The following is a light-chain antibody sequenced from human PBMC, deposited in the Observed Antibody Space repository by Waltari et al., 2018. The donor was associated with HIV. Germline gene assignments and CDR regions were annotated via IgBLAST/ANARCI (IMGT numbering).Light chain of an antibody. Sequence: DIQMTQSPSSLSASVGDRVTITCRPSQGIRNDVGWYQQKPGKAPKRLIYVASSLESGVPSRFSGSGSGREFTLTISSLQPEDFATYFCLQYISYPWTFGQGTKVEIK. V-gene: IGKV1-17*01. J-gene: IGKJ1*01. CDR2: VAS. CDR3: LQYISYPWT. CDR1: QGIRND.